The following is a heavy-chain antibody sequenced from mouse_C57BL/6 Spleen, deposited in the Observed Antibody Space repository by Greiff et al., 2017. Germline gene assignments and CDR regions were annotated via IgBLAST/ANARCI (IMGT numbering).Heavy chain of an antibody. CDR3: ARSGYDVFAY. V-gene: IGHV1-69*01. CDR2: IDPSDSYT. D-gene: IGHD2-2*01. CDR1: GYTFTSYW. J-gene: IGHJ3*01. Sequence: QVQLQQPGAELVMPGASVKLSCKASGYTFTSYWMHWVKQRPGQGLEWIGEIDPSDSYTNYNQKFKGKSTLTVDKSSSTAYMQLSSLTSEDSAVYYCARSGYDVFAYWGQGTLVTVSA.